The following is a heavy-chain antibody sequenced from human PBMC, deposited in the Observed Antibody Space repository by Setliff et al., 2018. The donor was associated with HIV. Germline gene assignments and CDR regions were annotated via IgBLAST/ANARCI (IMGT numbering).Heavy chain of an antibody. J-gene: IGHJ3*02. D-gene: IGHD3-3*01. CDR2: ISSSGAST. CDR3: AKPTRVVLQVKSDAFDI. CDR1: GFTFSSCV. V-gene: IGHV3-23*01. Sequence: GGSLRLSCAASGFTFSSCVMSWVRQAPGKGLEWVSGISSSGASTYYADSVKGRFTISRDNSKNTLYLQMNSLRAEDTAIYYCAKPTRVVLQVKSDAFDIWGQGTMVTVSS.